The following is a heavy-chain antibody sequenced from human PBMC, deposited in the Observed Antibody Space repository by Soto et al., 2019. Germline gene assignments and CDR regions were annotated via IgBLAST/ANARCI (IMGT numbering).Heavy chain of an antibody. CDR1: GFTFSSYA. CDR2: ISYDGSNK. D-gene: IGHD6-13*01. V-gene: IGHV3-30-3*01. Sequence: QVQLVESGGGVVQPGRSLRLSCAASGFTFSSYAMHWVRQAPGKGLEWVAVISYDGSNKYYADSVKGRFTISRDNSKNTLYLQMNCLRAEDTAVYYCARDRQPNAFDIWGQGTMVTVSS. CDR3: ARDRQPNAFDI. J-gene: IGHJ3*02.